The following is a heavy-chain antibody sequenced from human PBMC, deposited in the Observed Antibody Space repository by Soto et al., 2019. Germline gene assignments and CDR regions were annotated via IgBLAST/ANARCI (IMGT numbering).Heavy chain of an antibody. V-gene: IGHV3-73*02. J-gene: IGHJ4*02. D-gene: IGHD5-18*01. CDR2: IRTKPNNYAT. Sequence: DVQLVESGGGLVQPGGSLKLSCATSGFSFSGTAMHWVRQASGKGLEWVGRIRTKPNNYATTYAASVTGRFTISRDDATNTVYLQMNSLKTEDTAVYYCTRPEDTYGSPEAFDSWGPGALVTVSS. CDR1: GFSFSGTA. CDR3: TRPEDTYGSPEAFDS.